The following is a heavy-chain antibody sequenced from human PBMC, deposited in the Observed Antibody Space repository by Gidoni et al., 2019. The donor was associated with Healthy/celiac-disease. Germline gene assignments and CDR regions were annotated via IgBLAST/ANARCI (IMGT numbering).Heavy chain of an antibody. CDR1: GFTFSNAW. J-gene: IGHJ4*02. CDR3: TTDYDILTGLFLAY. Sequence: EVQLVESGGGLVKPGGSLRLSCAASGFTFSNAWMSWVRQAPGKGLEWVGRIKSKTDCGTTDYAAPVKGRFTISRDDSKNTLYLQMNSLKTEDTAVYYCTTDYDILTGLFLAYWGQGTLVTVSS. V-gene: IGHV3-15*01. D-gene: IGHD3-9*01. CDR2: IKSKTDCGTT.